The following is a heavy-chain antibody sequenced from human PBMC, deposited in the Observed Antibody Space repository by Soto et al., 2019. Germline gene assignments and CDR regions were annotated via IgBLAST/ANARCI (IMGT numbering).Heavy chain of an antibody. CDR2: INPNSGGT. D-gene: IGHD3-3*01. J-gene: IGHJ4*02. CDR3: ARAPPQYYDFWSGELSFDY. V-gene: IGHV1-2*04. CDR1: GYTFTGYY. Sequence: ASVKVSCKASGYTFTGYYMHWVRQAPGQGLEWMGWINPNSGGTNYAQKFQGWVTMTRDTSISTAYMELSRLRSDDTAVYYCARAPPQYYDFWSGELSFDYWGQGTLVTVSS.